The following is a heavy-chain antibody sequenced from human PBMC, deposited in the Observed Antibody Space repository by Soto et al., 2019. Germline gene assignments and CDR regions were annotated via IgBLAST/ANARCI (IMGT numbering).Heavy chain of an antibody. Sequence: GASVKVSCKASGYTFTGYYMHWVRQAPGQGLEWMGWINPNSGGTNYAQKFQGWATMTRDTSISTAYMELSRLRSDDTAVYYCARGSAVYYYGMDVWGQGTTVTVSS. D-gene: IGHD3-10*01. J-gene: IGHJ6*02. CDR2: INPNSGGT. CDR1: GYTFTGYY. V-gene: IGHV1-2*04. CDR3: ARGSAVYYYGMDV.